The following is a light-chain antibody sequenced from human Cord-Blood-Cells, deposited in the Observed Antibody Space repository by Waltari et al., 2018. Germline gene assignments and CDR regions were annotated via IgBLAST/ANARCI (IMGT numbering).Light chain of an antibody. CDR1: RRDVGGYNY. Sequence: QSALTQPASVSGSPGQSITISCTGTRRDVGGYNYVSWYQQHPGKAPKLMIYDVSNRPSGVPNRVSGSKSGNTASLTISGLQAEDEADYYCSSYTSSSTRVFGGGTKLTVL. J-gene: IGLJ3*02. CDR3: SSYTSSSTRV. CDR2: DVS. V-gene: IGLV2-14*01.